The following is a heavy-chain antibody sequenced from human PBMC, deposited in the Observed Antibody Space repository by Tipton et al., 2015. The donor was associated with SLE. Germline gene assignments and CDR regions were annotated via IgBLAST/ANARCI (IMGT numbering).Heavy chain of an antibody. Sequence: TLSLTCSVSGGSFTRDYWSWIRQPAGRGLEWVGQIDGSGSTSYNPSLKSRVTMSVITSKNQFSLKLRSVTAADTAVYYCSRDRGNTVLYDWGQGTLVTVPS. V-gene: IGHV4-4*07. CDR3: SRDRGNTVLYD. CDR1: GGSFTRDY. D-gene: IGHD4-17*01. CDR2: IDGSGST. J-gene: IGHJ4*02.